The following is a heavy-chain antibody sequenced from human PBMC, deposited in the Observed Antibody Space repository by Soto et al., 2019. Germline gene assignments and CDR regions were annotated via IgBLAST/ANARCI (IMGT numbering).Heavy chain of an antibody. CDR3: AREICSGGSCYGRYYGRDV. CDR1: GYTFTSYG. V-gene: IGHV1-18*01. J-gene: IGHJ6*04. Sequence: ASVKVSCKASGYTFTSYGISWVRQAPGQGLEWMGWISAYNGNTNYAQKLQGRVTMTTDTSTSTAYMELRSLRSDDTAVYYCAREICSGGSCYGRYYGRDVWGKGTTVTVPS. CDR2: ISAYNGNT. D-gene: IGHD2-15*01.